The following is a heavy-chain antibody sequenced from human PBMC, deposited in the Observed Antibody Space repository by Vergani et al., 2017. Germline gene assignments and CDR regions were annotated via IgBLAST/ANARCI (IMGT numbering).Heavy chain of an antibody. Sequence: EVQLVQSGAEVKKPGESLKISCKGSGYSFTSYWIGWVRQMPGKGLEWMGIIYPGDSDTRYSPSFQGQVTIAADKSISTAYLQWSSLKASDTAMYYCARNLIGPRSQTDSWFDPWGQGTLVTVSS. D-gene: IGHD2/OR15-2a*01. J-gene: IGHJ5*02. V-gene: IGHV5-51*01. CDR1: GYSFTSYW. CDR3: ARNLIGPRSQTDSWFDP. CDR2: IYPGDSDT.